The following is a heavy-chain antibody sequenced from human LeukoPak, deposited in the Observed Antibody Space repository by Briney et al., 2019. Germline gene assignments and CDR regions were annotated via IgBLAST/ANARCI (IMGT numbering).Heavy chain of an antibody. Sequence: SETLSLTCTVSGYSISSGYYWGWIRQPPGKGLEWIGSIYHSGSTYYNPSLKSRVTISVDTSKNQFSLKLSSVTAADTAVYYCARGYSSSWYLRYYYMDVWGKGTTVTVSS. J-gene: IGHJ6*03. V-gene: IGHV4-38-2*02. CDR2: IYHSGST. D-gene: IGHD6-13*01. CDR3: ARGYSSSWYLRYYYMDV. CDR1: GYSISSGYY.